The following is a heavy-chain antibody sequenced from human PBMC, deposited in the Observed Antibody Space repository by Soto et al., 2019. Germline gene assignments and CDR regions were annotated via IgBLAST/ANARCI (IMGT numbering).Heavy chain of an antibody. V-gene: IGHV3-74*01. CDR3: ARGLKGYYAMDV. CDR2: LNMDGSTT. D-gene: IGHD6-13*01. Sequence: EVQLVESGGGLVQPGGSLRLSCAASGFTFSSHWMHWVRQAPGKGLVWVARLNMDGSTTNYADSVKGRSTTSRDNARDMVYLQMSSLRPEDTAVYYCARGLKGYYAMDVWGQGTTVTVSS. CDR1: GFTFSSHW. J-gene: IGHJ6*02.